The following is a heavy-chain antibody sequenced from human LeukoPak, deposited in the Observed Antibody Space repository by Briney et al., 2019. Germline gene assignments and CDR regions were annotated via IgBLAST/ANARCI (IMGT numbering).Heavy chain of an antibody. CDR2: MSYDGSNK. V-gene: IGHV3-30*18. J-gene: IGHJ4*02. CDR1: GFTFSSYG. D-gene: IGHD3-10*01. Sequence: PGRSLRLSCAASGFTFSSYGMHWVRQAPGKGLEWVAVMSYDGSNKYYAASVKGRFTISRDNSRNTLYLQMNSLSPEDTAVYYCAKDTRGKYYGSGSYYNVPDYWGQGTLVTVSS. CDR3: AKDTRGKYYGSGSYYNVPDY.